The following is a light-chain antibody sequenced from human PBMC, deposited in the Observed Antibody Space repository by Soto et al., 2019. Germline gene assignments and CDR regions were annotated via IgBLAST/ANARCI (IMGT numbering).Light chain of an antibody. CDR2: AAS. CDR3: QQYGSSPPT. CDR1: QGVGDRY. Sequence: EIVLTQSPGTLSLSPGEGATLSCRASQGVGDRYLAWYQRKPGQAPRLLIYAASSRAPGIPDRFSGSGSGTDFTLTITRLGPEDFAVYYCQQYGSSPPTFGQGTKVDIK. V-gene: IGKV3-20*01. J-gene: IGKJ1*01.